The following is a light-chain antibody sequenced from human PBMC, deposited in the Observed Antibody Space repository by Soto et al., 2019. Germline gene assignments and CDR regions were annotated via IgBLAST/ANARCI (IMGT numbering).Light chain of an antibody. J-gene: IGKJ4*01. V-gene: IGKV3-20*01. CDR1: QGVSSY. Sequence: EIVLAQSPGTLSLSPGERATLSCRASQGVSSYLAWYQQKPGQAPRLLIYDASNRATGISDRFSGSGSGTDFTLTISRLEPEDFAVYYCQQYGSFPLTFGGGTKVDIK. CDR3: QQYGSFPLT. CDR2: DAS.